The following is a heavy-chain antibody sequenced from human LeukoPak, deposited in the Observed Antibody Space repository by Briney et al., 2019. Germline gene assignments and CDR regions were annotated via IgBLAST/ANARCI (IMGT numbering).Heavy chain of an antibody. J-gene: IGHJ4*02. D-gene: IGHD3-22*01. Sequence: ASVKVSCKASGYTFTSYYIHWVRQAPGQGLEWMGWINPNSGGTQYSQKFQGRVTLTRDTSITTGYMELSGLTSDDTAVYYCASLSYYDLSGYFYWGREPWSPSPQ. CDR1: GYTFTSYY. CDR2: INPNSGGT. CDR3: ASLSYYDLSGYFY. V-gene: IGHV1-2*02.